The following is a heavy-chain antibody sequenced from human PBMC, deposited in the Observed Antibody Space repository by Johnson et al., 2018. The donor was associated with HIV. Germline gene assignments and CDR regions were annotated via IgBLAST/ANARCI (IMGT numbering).Heavy chain of an antibody. CDR1: GFAFSSYA. J-gene: IGHJ3*02. D-gene: IGHD3-16*01. Sequence: LVESGGGVVQPGTSLRLSCTASGFAFSSYALHWVRQAPGKGLEWVAVISYDGRDAYYADSVKGRFTISRDNAKNSLYLQMNSLRAEDTAVYYCEGGGNKAFDIWGKGTMVTVSS. V-gene: IGHV3-30*04. CDR3: EGGGNKAFDI. CDR2: ISYDGRDA.